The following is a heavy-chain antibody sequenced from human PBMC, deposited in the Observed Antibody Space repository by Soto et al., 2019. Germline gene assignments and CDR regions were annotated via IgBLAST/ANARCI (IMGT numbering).Heavy chain of an antibody. V-gene: IGHV4-31*03. CDR1: GGSISSGGYY. CDR2: IYYSGST. Sequence: PSETLSLTCTVSGGSISSGGYYWSWIRQHPGKGLEWIGYIYYSGSTYYNPSLKSRVTISVDTSKNQFSLKLSSVTAADTAVYYCARGRGYCSGGSCSMYYFDYWGQGTLVTVSS. D-gene: IGHD2-15*01. J-gene: IGHJ4*02. CDR3: ARGRGYCSGGSCSMYYFDY.